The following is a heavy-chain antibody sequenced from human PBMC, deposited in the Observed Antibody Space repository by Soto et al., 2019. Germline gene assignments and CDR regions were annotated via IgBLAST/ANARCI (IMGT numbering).Heavy chain of an antibody. J-gene: IGHJ4*02. CDR1: GFSLSTSGVG. D-gene: IGHD2-15*01. Sequence: QITLKESGPTLVKPTQTLTLTCTFSGFSLSTSGVGVGWIRQPPGKALEWLALIYWDDDKRYSPSLKSRLTITKDTSKNQVVLTLTNMDPVDTATYYCAHRRSYCSGGSCYSGFDYWGQGTLVTVSS. CDR3: AHRRSYCSGGSCYSGFDY. CDR2: IYWDDDK. V-gene: IGHV2-5*02.